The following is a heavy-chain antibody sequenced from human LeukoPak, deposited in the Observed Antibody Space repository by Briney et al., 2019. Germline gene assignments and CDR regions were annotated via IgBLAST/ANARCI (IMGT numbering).Heavy chain of an antibody. CDR1: GGTFSSYA. D-gene: IGHD6-6*01. Sequence: SVKVSCKASGGTFSSYAISWVRQAPGQGLEWMGGIIPIFGTANYAQKFQGRVTITADKSTSTAYMELSSLRSEDTDVYYCARGVSYSSSSSSYYFDYWGQGTLVTVSS. J-gene: IGHJ4*02. CDR2: IIPIFGTA. V-gene: IGHV1-69*06. CDR3: ARGVSYSSSSSSYYFDY.